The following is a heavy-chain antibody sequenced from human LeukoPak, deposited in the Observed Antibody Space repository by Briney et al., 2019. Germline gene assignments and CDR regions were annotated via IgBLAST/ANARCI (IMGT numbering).Heavy chain of an antibody. CDR3: ARGRALRRSGRYYIYYYYYGMDV. D-gene: IGHD3-10*01. CDR2: MNPNSGNT. Sequence: PSGKAACQASGYTFTSYDINWVRQATGQGLEWVGWMNPNSGNTGYTQKFQGRVTMTRNTSISTAYRELSSLRSEDTAVYSCARGRALRRSGRYYIYYYYYGMDVWGQGTTVTVSS. CDR1: GYTFTSYD. J-gene: IGHJ6*02. V-gene: IGHV1-8*01.